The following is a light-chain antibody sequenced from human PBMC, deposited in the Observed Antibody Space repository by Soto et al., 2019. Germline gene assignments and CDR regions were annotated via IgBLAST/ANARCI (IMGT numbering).Light chain of an antibody. CDR1: QSVGSY. Sequence: EIVVTQSPATLSLSPGERATLSCRTSQSVGSYLAWYQKKPGKAPRLLIYDASNRATGIPARFSGSGSGRDFTLTISSLEPEDFAVYYCQHRYNWPQTFGQGTKVEVK. V-gene: IGKV3-11*02. CDR3: QHRYNWPQT. CDR2: DAS. J-gene: IGKJ1*01.